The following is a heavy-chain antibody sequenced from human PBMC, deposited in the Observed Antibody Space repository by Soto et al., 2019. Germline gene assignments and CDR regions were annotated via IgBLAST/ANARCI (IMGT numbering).Heavy chain of an antibody. CDR1: GGPFSSYA. Sequence: KVSCKASGGPFSSYAISWVRQAPGQGLEWMGGIIPIFGTANYAQKFQGRVTITADESTSTAYMELSSLRSEDTAVYYCARDSDYYYGMDVWGQGTTVTLSS. V-gene: IGHV1-69*01. CDR2: IIPIFGTA. J-gene: IGHJ6*02. CDR3: ARDSDYYYGMDV.